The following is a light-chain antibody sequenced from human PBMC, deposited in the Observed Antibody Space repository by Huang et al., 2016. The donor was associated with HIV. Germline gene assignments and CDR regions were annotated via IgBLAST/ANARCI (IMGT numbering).Light chain of an antibody. J-gene: IGKJ4*01. CDR3: QHSDGLSPLT. CDR1: QDIGTS. Sequence: AIRMTQSPSSLSASTGDRVTITCRASQDIGTSLAWYQQRPGKAPVLLIFDASTLQRGVPSRFTGSGSRTVFTLTIACLQVEDVATYYCQHSDGLSPLTFGGGTKVDI. V-gene: IGKV1-8*01. CDR2: DAS.